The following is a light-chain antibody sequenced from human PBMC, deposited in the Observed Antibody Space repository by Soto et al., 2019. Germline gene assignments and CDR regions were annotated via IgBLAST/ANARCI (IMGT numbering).Light chain of an antibody. V-gene: IGKV3-11*01. J-gene: IGKJ1*01. Sequence: EIVFTQSPATLSCSPLEIATLSCRASQSVSSYLAWYQQKPGQAPRLLIYDASNRATGIPARFSGSGSGTDFTLTISSLEPEDFAVYYCQHRINWPRTFGQGTKVDIK. CDR2: DAS. CDR1: QSVSSY. CDR3: QHRINWPRT.